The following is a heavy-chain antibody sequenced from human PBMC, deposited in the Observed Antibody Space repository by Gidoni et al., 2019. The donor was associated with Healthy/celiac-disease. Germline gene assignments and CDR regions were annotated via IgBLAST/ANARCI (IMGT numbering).Heavy chain of an antibody. J-gene: IGHJ5*02. Sequence: QVQLVQTGAAVKKPGSSVKVYCKASGGTFRSYAIRWGRQAPGHGREWMGGIIPIVGTANYAQNFQGRVTITADEYTSTAYMELSSLRSEDTAVYYCATRLSSGWYGDWFDPWGQGTLVTVSS. CDR1: GGTFRSYA. V-gene: IGHV1-69*01. CDR3: ATRLSSGWYGDWFDP. CDR2: IIPIVGTA. D-gene: IGHD6-19*01.